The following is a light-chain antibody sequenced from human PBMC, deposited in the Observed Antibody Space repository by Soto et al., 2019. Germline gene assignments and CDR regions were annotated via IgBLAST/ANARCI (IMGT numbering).Light chain of an antibody. J-gene: IGKJ5*01. V-gene: IGKV3-11*01. CDR2: EAS. CDR1: QSVGSY. CDR3: QQRANWPIT. Sequence: EIVLTQSPATLSLSPGERATLSCRASQSVGSYLAWYQQRPGQAPRLLIYEASNRATGIPARFSGSGSGADFTLTISSLVPEDFAVYYCQQRANWPITFGQGTRLEIK.